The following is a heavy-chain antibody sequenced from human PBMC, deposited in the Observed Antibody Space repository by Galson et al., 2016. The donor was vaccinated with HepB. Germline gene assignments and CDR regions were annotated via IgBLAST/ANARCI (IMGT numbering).Heavy chain of an antibody. Sequence: SLRLSCAVSGFSFRSHAMNWARQAPGKGLEWVSSISSGSSYTYYADSVKGRFTISRDNARNSLYLQMNSLRVEDTAVYYCARMRYSSGSYVPTWFQYWGQGTLVTVSS. CDR2: ISSGSSYT. J-gene: IGHJ4*02. V-gene: IGHV3-21*01. D-gene: IGHD6-19*01. CDR1: GFSFRSHA. CDR3: ARMRYSSGSYVPTWFQY.